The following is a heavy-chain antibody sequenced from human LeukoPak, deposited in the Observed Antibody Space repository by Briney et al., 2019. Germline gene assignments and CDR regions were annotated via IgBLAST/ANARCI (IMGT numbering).Heavy chain of an antibody. V-gene: IGHV1-2*02. CDR2: INPNSGGT. CDR1: GYTFTGDY. CDR3: AREGPAVTANRIVLYYYYYMDV. J-gene: IGHJ6*03. D-gene: IGHD2-21*02. Sequence: GASVKVSCKASGYTFTGDYMHCGRQTPGQGLEWMGWINPNSGGTSYAQKFQGRVTMTRDMSTSTVYMELSSLRSDDTAVYYCAREGPAVTANRIVLYYYYYMDVWGKGTTVTVSS.